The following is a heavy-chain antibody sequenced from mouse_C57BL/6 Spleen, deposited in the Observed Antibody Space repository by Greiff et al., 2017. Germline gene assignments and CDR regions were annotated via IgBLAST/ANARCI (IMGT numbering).Heavy chain of an antibody. CDR3: ARGGRFDY. CDR2: ISDGGSYT. CDR1: GFTFSSYA. V-gene: IGHV5-4*03. J-gene: IGHJ2*01. Sequence: EVNLVESGGGLVKPGGSLKLTCAASGFTFSSYAMSWVRQTPEKRLEWVATISDGGSYTYYPDNVKGRFTISRDNAKNNLYLQMSHLKSEDTAMYYCARGGRFDYWGQGTTLTVSS.